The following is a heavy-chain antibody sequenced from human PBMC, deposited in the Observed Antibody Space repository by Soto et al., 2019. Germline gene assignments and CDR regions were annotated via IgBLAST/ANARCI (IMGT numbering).Heavy chain of an antibody. D-gene: IGHD3-3*01. CDR2: ISGSGGST. V-gene: IGHV3-23*01. CDR1: GFTFSSYA. CDR3: AKDSIDFWSGYRFDP. Sequence: EVQLLESGGGLVQPGGSLRLSCAASGFTFSSYAMSWVRQAPGKGLEWVSAISGSGGSTYYADSVKGRFTISRDNSKNTLYLQMNGLRAEDTAVYYCAKDSIDFWSGYRFDPWGQGTLVTVSS. J-gene: IGHJ5*02.